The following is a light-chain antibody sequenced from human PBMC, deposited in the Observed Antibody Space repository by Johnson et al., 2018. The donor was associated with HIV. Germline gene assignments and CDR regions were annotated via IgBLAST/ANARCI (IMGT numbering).Light chain of an antibody. CDR2: ENN. CDR1: SSNIGNNY. CDR3: GTWDSSLTVGV. J-gene: IGLJ1*01. V-gene: IGLV1-51*02. Sequence: QLVLTQPPSVSAAPGQKVTISCSGSSSNIGNNYVSWYQQLPGTAPKLLIYENNKRPSGIPDRFSGSKSGTSATLGITGLQTGDEADYYCGTWDSSLTVGVFGSGTKVTVL.